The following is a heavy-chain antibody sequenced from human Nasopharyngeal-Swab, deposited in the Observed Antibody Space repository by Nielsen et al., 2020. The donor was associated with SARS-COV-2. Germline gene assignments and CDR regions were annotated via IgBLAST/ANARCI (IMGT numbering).Heavy chain of an antibody. CDR3: AKEGATGWFDP. CDR1: SGSFSDYS. V-gene: IGHV4-34*01. CDR2: INHGGTT. J-gene: IGHJ5*02. Sequence: SETLSLTCAVFSGSFSDYSWNWIRQPPGKGLEWIGEINHGGTTNSNPSLKSRVTVSVDTSKNQFSLRLRSVTAADTAVYYCAKEGATGWFDPWGQGTLVTVSS.